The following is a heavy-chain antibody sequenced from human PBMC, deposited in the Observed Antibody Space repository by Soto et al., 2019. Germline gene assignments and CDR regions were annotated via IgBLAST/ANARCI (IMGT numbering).Heavy chain of an antibody. CDR2: IYYSGSA. CDR1: GGSISSSSYY. D-gene: IGHD5-12*01. Sequence: SETLSLTCTVSGGSISSSSYYWGWIRQPPGKGLEWIGSIYYSGSAYYNPSLKSRVTISVDTSKNQFSLKLSSVTAADTAVYYCARRGDGYNQFDYWGQGTLVTVSS. J-gene: IGHJ4*02. V-gene: IGHV4-39*01. CDR3: ARRGDGYNQFDY.